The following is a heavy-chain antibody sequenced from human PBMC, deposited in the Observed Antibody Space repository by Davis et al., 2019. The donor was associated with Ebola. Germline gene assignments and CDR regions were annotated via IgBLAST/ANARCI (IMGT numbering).Heavy chain of an antibody. D-gene: IGHD3-16*01. CDR2: IIPILGIA. CDR3: ARDLSLGGAWYFDY. V-gene: IGHV1-69*04. CDR1: GGTFSSYA. Sequence: SVKVSCKASGGTFSSYAISWVRQAPGQGLEWMGRIIPILGIANYAQKFQGRVTITADKSTSTAYMELSSLRSEDTAVYYCARDLSLGGAWYFDYWGQGTLVTVSS. J-gene: IGHJ4*02.